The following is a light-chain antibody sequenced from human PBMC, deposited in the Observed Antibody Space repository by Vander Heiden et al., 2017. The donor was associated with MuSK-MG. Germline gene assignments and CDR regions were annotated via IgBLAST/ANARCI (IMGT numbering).Light chain of an antibody. V-gene: IGKV1-39*01. CDR2: AAS. J-gene: IGKJ4*01. CDR3: QQRDSTLIT. Sequence: DLQMPQSPSSLSASVGDRVTITCRASQSISSYLNWYQQKPGKAPKLLIYAASSLQSGVPSRFSGSGSGTDFTLTISRLQPEDFATYYCQQRDSTLITFGGGTKVEIK. CDR1: QSISSY.